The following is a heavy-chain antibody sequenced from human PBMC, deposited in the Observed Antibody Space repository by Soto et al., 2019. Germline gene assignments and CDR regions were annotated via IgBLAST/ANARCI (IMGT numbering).Heavy chain of an antibody. CDR1: GASLPSYT. D-gene: IGHD2-21*02. CDR3: VRDGETTADI. Sequence: QVQMQESGPRLVKPSETLSLTCTISGASLPSYTWSWIRQPAGKGLEWIGRVFSPWRATYNPSLKRRAVMAMDASENEISLKIDSMTAADAAVYYCVRDGETTADIWGQGSLVTVSS. J-gene: IGHJ4*02. CDR2: VFSPWRA. V-gene: IGHV4-4*07.